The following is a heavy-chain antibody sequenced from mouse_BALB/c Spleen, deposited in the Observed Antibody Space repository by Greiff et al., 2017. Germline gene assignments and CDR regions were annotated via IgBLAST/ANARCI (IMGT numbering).Heavy chain of an antibody. CDR3: ARNLLSDY. CDR2: IYPGDGDT. Sequence: VQLQESGAELVRPGSSVKISCKASGYAFSSYWMNWVKQRPGQGLEWIGQIYPGDGDTNYNGKFKGKATLTADKSSSTAYMQLSSLTSEDSAVYFCARNLLSDYWGQGTTLTVSS. D-gene: IGHD2-1*01. J-gene: IGHJ2*01. CDR1: GYAFSSYW. V-gene: IGHV1-80*01.